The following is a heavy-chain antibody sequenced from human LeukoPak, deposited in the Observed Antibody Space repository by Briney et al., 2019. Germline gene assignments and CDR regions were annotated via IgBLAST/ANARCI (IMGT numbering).Heavy chain of an antibody. V-gene: IGHV4-39*01. CDR3: ARQRKDGSSGYYY. CDR2: IYYSGST. Sequence: SETLSLTCTVSGGSISSSSYYWGWIRQPPGKGLERIGSIYYSGSTYYNPSLKSRVTISVDTSKNQFSLKLSSVTAADTAVYYCARQRKDGSSGYYYWGQGTLVTVSS. CDR1: GGSISSSSYY. D-gene: IGHD3-22*01. J-gene: IGHJ4*02.